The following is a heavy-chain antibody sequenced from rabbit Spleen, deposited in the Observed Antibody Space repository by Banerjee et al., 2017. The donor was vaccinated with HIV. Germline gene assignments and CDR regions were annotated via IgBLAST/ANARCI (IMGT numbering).Heavy chain of an antibody. Sequence: QEQLEESGGGLVKPEGSLTLTCKASGVSFNDKDVMCWVRQAPGKGLEWIACIYAGSSGSTYSATWAKGRFTISKTSSTTVTLQMTSLTVADTATYFCARDAGTSFSTYGMDLWGPGTLVTVS. CDR3: ARDAGTSFSTYGMDL. CDR1: GVSFNDKDV. CDR2: IYAGSSGST. V-gene: IGHV1S45*01. J-gene: IGHJ6*01. D-gene: IGHD8-1*01.